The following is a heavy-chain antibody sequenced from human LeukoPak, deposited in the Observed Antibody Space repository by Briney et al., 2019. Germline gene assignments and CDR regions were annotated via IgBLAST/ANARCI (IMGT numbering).Heavy chain of an antibody. Sequence: SETLSLTCTVSGGSISIYYRSWIRQPPGKGREWIGYIYYSGTTNYNPSLKSRVTISVDTSKNQFSLKLSSVTAADTAVYYCARGVYIAAAQYGYWGQGTLVTVSS. V-gene: IGHV4-59*01. J-gene: IGHJ4*02. D-gene: IGHD6-13*01. CDR3: ARGVYIAAAQYGY. CDR1: GGSISIYY. CDR2: IYYSGTT.